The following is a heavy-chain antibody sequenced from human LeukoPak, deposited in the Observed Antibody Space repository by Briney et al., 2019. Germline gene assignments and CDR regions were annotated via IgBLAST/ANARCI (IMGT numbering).Heavy chain of an antibody. CDR1: GFTFSSFA. CDR2: ISGNGGAT. D-gene: IGHD6-13*01. J-gene: IGHJ6*02. Sequence: GGSLRLSCAASGFTFSSFAMNWVRQAPGKGLEWVSTISGNGGATYYADSVKGRFTISRDNSKNTLYLQMNSLRAEDTAVYYCAKAPGIAAAGRMDVWGQGTTVTVSS. CDR3: AKAPGIAAAGRMDV. V-gene: IGHV3-23*01.